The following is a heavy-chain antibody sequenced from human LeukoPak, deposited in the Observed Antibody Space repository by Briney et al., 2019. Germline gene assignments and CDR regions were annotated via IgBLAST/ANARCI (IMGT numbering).Heavy chain of an antibody. D-gene: IGHD3-10*01. CDR2: IYYTGST. J-gene: IGHJ4*02. CDR1: GDFVSNSNYY. V-gene: IGHV4-39*07. CDR3: ARDHEFRLDY. Sequence: SETLSLTCTVSGDFVSNSNYYWGWIRQPPGKGLEWIGSIYYTGSTYNNPSLKSRFTMSVDTSKNQFSLKLSSVTAADTAVYYCARDHEFRLDYWGQGTLVTVSS.